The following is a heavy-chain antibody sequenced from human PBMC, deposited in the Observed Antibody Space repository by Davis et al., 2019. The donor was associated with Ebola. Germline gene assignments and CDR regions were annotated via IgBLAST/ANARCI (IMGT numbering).Heavy chain of an antibody. V-gene: IGHV4-59*11. Sequence: PSEALSLTWTVSGVAISTHYWSWIRQPPGKRLEWIGSIYYTGSAYYNSSLNSRVTISLDTSKNQFSLKLSSVTAADTAMYYCAERGGSVWGQGTLVTVSS. J-gene: IGHJ4*02. CDR2: IYYTGSA. D-gene: IGHD3-16*01. CDR1: GVAISTHY. CDR3: AERGGSV.